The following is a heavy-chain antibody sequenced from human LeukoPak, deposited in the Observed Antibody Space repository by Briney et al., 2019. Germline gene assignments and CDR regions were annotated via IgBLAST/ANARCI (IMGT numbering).Heavy chain of an antibody. CDR3: ARAPPGIATLSGYMDV. D-gene: IGHD6-6*01. J-gene: IGHJ6*03. V-gene: IGHV3-74*01. CDR2: INSDGSST. CDR1: GFTFSSYW. Sequence: GGSLRLSCAASGFTFSSYWMHWVRQAPGKGLVWVSRINSDGSSTSYADSVKGRFTISRDNAKNSLFLQMNSLRAEDTAVYYCARAPPGIATLSGYMDVWGKGTTVTVSS.